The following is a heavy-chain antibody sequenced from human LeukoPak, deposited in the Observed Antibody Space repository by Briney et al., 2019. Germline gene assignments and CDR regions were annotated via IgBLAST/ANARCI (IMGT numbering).Heavy chain of an antibody. J-gene: IGHJ4*02. CDR2: IYSGGST. CDR1: GFTVSSNY. CDR3: ARVGDLDYVIGY. Sequence: GGSLRLSCAASGFTVSSNYMSWVRQAPGKGLEWVSVIYSGGSTYYAGSVKGRFTISTDNSKNTLYLQMNRVRAEDTAVYYCARVGDLDYVIGYWGQGTLVTVSS. V-gene: IGHV3-53*01. D-gene: IGHD4-17*01.